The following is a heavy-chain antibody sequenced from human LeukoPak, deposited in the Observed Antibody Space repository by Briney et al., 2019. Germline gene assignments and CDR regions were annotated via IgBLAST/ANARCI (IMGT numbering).Heavy chain of an antibody. CDR2: ISSSSSYI. J-gene: IGHJ4*02. Sequence: GGSLRLSCVASGFTFSSYSMNWVRQAPGKGLEWVSSISSSSSYIYYADSVKGRFTISRDNAKNSLYLQMNSLRAEDTAVYYCARDGGIAVAGPVAFDYWGQGTLVTVSS. V-gene: IGHV3-21*01. CDR1: GFTFSSYS. CDR3: ARDGGIAVAGPVAFDY. D-gene: IGHD6-19*01.